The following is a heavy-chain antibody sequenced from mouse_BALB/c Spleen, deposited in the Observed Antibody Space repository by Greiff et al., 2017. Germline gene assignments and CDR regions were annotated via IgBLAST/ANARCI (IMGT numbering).Heavy chain of an antibody. V-gene: IGHV1-9*01. J-gene: IGHJ4*01. CDR1: GYTFSSYW. D-gene: IGHD2-4*01. Sequence: QVQLQQSGAELMKPGASVKISCKATGYTFSSYWIEWVKQRPGHGLEWIGEILPGSGSTNYNEKFKGKATFTADTSSNTAYMQLSSLTSEDSAVYYCARGDYYDPPYDAMDYWGQGTSVTVSS. CDR3: ARGDYYDPPYDAMDY. CDR2: ILPGSGST.